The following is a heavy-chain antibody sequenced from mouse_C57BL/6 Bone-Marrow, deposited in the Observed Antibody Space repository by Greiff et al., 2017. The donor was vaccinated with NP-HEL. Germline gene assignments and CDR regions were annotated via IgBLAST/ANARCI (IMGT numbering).Heavy chain of an antibody. CDR1: GYAFTNYL. CDR3: ARDGYSPFDY. V-gene: IGHV1-54*01. J-gene: IGHJ2*01. Sequence: QVQLQQSGAELVRPGTSVKVSCKASGYAFTNYLIEWVKQRPGQGLEWIGVINPGSGGTNYNEKFKGKATLTADKSSSTAYMQLSSLTSEDSAVYFCARDGYSPFDYWGQGTTLTVSS. D-gene: IGHD2-3*01. CDR2: INPGSGGT.